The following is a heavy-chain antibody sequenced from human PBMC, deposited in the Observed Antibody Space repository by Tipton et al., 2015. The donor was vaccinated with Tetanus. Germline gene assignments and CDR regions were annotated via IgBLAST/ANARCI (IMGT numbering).Heavy chain of an antibody. CDR3: ARYYFDSNGYFDY. D-gene: IGHD3-22*01. CDR2: INQDGSGK. Sequence: SLRLSCAASGFTFSTYWMTWVRQAPGEGLAWVANINQDGSGKYYVDSLKGRFTISRDNTENSLYLQMNSLRAEDTAVYYCARYYFDSNGYFDYWGQGTLVTVFS. V-gene: IGHV3-7*01. CDR1: GFTFSTYW. J-gene: IGHJ4*02.